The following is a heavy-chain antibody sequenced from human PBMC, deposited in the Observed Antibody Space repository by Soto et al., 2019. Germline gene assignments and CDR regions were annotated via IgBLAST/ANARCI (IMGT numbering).Heavy chain of an antibody. CDR2: INAGNGNT. Sequence: ASVKVSCKASGYTFTIYSMHWVRQAPGQRLEWMGWINAGNGNTKYSQKFQGRVTITRDTSASTAYMELSSLRSEDTAVYYCARDIVLVPAASDAFDIWGQGTMVSVSS. CDR1: GYTFTIYS. D-gene: IGHD2-2*01. J-gene: IGHJ3*02. V-gene: IGHV1-3*01. CDR3: ARDIVLVPAASDAFDI.